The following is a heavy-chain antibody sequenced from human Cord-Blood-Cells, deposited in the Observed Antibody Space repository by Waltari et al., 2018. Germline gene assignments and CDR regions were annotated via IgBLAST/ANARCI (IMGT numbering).Heavy chain of an antibody. J-gene: IGHJ4*02. CDR2: IWYDGSNK. CDR3: ARGGYSSSSPYFDY. V-gene: IGHV3-33*01. D-gene: IGHD6-6*01. Sequence: GLEWVAVIWYDGSNKYYADSVEGRFTISRDNSKNTLYLQMNSLRAEDTAVYYCARGGYSSSSPYFDYWGQGTLVTVSP.